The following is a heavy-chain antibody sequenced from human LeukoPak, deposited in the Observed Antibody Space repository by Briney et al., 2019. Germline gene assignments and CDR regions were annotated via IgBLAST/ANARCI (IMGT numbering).Heavy chain of an antibody. CDR2: YASGTT. CDR1: GASLTIYY. CDR3: ATGDHSFDN. D-gene: IGHD7-27*01. Sequence: SETLSLTCSVSGASLTIYYLNWIRQPAGKGLEWIGRYASGTTTHNPSLKSQFSMSIDTSKNQISLKLTSVTAADTAVYYCATGDHSFDNWGQGTLVTVTP. J-gene: IGHJ4*02. V-gene: IGHV4-4*07.